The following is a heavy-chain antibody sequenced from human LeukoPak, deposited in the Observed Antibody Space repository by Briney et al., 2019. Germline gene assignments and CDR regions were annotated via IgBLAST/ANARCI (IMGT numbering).Heavy chain of an antibody. CDR1: GFNLSIYG. CDR3: AKVGSGWYGVDY. Sequence: GGSLRLSCATSGFNLSIYGIHWVRQAPGKGLEWVALIRYDGTHQDYADSVEGRFTVSRDNSKNILYAQMNSLRLEDTAVYYCAKVGSGWYGVDYWGQGTLVTVSS. CDR2: IRYDGTHQ. D-gene: IGHD6-19*01. V-gene: IGHV3-30*02. J-gene: IGHJ4*02.